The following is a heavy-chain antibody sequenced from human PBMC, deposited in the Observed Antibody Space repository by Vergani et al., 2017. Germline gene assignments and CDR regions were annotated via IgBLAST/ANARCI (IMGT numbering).Heavy chain of an antibody. Sequence: VQLLQSGGDLVQPGGSLRLSCAASGFTVNSDYMSWVRQAPGKGLEWVAVISFDGTTKYYADSVKGRFTISRDNSKKMLYLEMNSLRNDDTALYYCTKGPQQRLNVLDNWGQGTLVTVSS. V-gene: IGHV3-30*18. CDR2: ISFDGTTK. D-gene: IGHD6-25*01. CDR1: GFTVNSDY. CDR3: TKGPQQRLNVLDN. J-gene: IGHJ4*01.